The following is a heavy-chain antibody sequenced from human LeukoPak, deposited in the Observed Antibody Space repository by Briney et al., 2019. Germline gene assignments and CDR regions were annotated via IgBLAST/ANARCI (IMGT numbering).Heavy chain of an antibody. CDR2: IYTSGST. Sequence: ASETLSLTCTVSGGSISSGSYYWSWIRQPAGKGLEWIGRIYTSGSTNYNPSLKSRVTISVDTSKNQFSLKLSSVTAADTAVYYCARYQADIVAVPAAIDYYYMDVWGKGTTVTVSS. CDR3: ARYQADIVAVPAAIDYYYMDV. J-gene: IGHJ6*03. CDR1: GGSISSGSYY. V-gene: IGHV4-61*02. D-gene: IGHD2-2*02.